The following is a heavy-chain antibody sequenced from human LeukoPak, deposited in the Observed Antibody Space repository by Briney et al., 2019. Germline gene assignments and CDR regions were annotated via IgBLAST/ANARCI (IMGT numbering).Heavy chain of an antibody. D-gene: IGHD4-17*01. CDR1: GFTFSRFS. CDR2: ISADGSST. Sequence: GGSLRLSCAACGFTFSRFSMHWVRQAPGKGLVWVSRISADGSSTNYADSVKGRFTISRDNSKNTLYLQMNSLRAEDTAVYYCAKDWHYSTVTTGFDYWGQGTLVTVSS. V-gene: IGHV3-74*01. CDR3: AKDWHYSTVTTGFDY. J-gene: IGHJ4*02.